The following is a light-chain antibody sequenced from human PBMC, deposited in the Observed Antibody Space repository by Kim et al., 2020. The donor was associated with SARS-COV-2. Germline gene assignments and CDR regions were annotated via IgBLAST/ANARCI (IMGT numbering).Light chain of an antibody. CDR1: TSNIGGNY. Sequence: GRGGTISCTGGTSNIGGNYLHWYQLHPGTAPRLLIFDNTHRPSGVPGRFSGSKSGSSASLAITGLQSEDEGDYYCQSYDSSLTALVFGGGTQLTVL. CDR2: DNT. CDR3: QSYDSSLTALV. V-gene: IGLV1-40*01. J-gene: IGLJ2*01.